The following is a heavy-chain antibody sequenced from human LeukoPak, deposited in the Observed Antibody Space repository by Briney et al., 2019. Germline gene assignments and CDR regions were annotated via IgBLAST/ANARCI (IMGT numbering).Heavy chain of an antibody. CDR2: IYYVGNT. Sequence: SETLSLTCTVSGDSIRNTNHYWGWIRQPPGKGLEWIGTIYYVGNTYYTPSRKSRVTMSVDTTKNQFSLKLNSVTAADTAVYYCAGPISSWFRSFDSWGPGTMVTVSS. CDR1: GDSIRNTNHY. J-gene: IGHJ4*02. D-gene: IGHD6-13*01. V-gene: IGHV4-39*01. CDR3: AGPISSWFRSFDS.